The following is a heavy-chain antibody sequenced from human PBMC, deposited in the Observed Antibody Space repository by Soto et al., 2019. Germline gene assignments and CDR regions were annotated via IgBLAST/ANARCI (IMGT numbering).Heavy chain of an antibody. CDR1: GGSISSNTYY. J-gene: IGHJ5*02. Sequence: QLQLLESGPGLVKPSETLSLTCTVSGGSISSNTYYWGWIRQPPGKGLEWIGNFYYSGSSYYNPSLKSRYTRSEXTSKNQFSLKLSSVTAADTAVYYCASMSPVTSIETWGQGTLVTVSS. V-gene: IGHV4-39*01. CDR3: ASMSPVTSIET. D-gene: IGHD4-17*01. CDR2: FYYSGSS.